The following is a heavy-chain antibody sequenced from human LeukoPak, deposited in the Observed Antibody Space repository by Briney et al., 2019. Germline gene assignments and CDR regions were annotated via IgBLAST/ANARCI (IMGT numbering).Heavy chain of an antibody. V-gene: IGHV1-2*02. CDR2: INPNSGGT. J-gene: IGHJ4*02. CDR3: ARRLKNSNGWTFDY. CDR1: GYTFTGYY. Sequence: ASVKVSCKASGYTFTGYYMHWVRQAPGQGLEWMGWINPNSGGTNYAQKFQGRVTMTRDTSISTAYMELSRLRSDDTAVYYCARRLKNSNGWTFDYWGQGTLVTVSS. D-gene: IGHD6-19*01.